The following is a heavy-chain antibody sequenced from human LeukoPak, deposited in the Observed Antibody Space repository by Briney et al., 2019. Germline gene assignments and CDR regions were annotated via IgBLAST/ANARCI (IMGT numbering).Heavy chain of an antibody. CDR3: AKRLRYCGGDCYSDYFDY. CDR2: ISGSGGGT. D-gene: IGHD2-21*01. CDR1: GFTFSSYA. J-gene: IGHJ4*02. Sequence: GGSLRLSCAASGFTFSSYAMSWVRQAPGKGLEWVSGISGSGGGTYYADSVTGRFTISRDNSKNTLDLKTNSLRADDTAVYYCAKRLRYCGGDCYSDYFDYWGQGTLVTVSS. V-gene: IGHV3-23*01.